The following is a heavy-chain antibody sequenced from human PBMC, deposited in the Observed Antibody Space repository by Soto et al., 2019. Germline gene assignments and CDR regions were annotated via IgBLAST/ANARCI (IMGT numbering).Heavy chain of an antibody. Sequence: QVQLVQSGAEVKKPGASVKVSCKASGYTFTGYYMHWVRQAPGQGLEWMGWISAYNGNTNYAQKLQGRVTMTTDTSTSTAYMELRSLRSDDTAVYYCARAALGATPPDYWGQGTLVTVSS. CDR3: ARAALGATPPDY. CDR1: GYTFTGYY. J-gene: IGHJ4*02. CDR2: ISAYNGNT. D-gene: IGHD1-26*01. V-gene: IGHV1-18*04.